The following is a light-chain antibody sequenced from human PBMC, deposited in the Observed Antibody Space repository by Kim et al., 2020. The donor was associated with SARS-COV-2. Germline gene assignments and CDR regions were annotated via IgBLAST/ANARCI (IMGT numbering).Light chain of an antibody. CDR3: QSYDSSNWV. CDR2: EDN. J-gene: IGLJ3*02. Sequence: NFMLTQPHSVSESPGKTVTISCTRSSRSIASNYVQWYQQRPGSAPTTVIYEDNQRPSGVPDRFSGSIDSSSNSASLTISGLKTEDEADYYCQSYDSSNWVFGGGTKVTVL. CDR1: SRSIASNY. V-gene: IGLV6-57*04.